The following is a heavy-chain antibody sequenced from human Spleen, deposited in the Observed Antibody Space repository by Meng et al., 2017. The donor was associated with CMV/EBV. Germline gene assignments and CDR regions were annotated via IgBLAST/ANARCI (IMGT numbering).Heavy chain of an antibody. CDR2: INPKSGGT. D-gene: IGHD4-17*01. CDR1: GYIFTGYY. V-gene: IGHV1-2*06. CDR3: ARDRGEYGDYFEVGFDY. J-gene: IGHJ4*02. Sequence: ASVKVSCKASGYIFTGYYMHWVRQAPGQGLEWMGRINPKSGGTNYAQKFQGRVTMTRDTSISTAYMELNRLRSDDTAVYYCARDRGEYGDYFEVGFDYWGQGTLVTVSS.